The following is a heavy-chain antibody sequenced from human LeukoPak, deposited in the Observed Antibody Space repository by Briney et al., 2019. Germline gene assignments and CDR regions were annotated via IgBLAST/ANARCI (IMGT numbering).Heavy chain of an antibody. Sequence: SVKVSRKASGGTFRYAISWVRQAPGQGLEWVGGIISIFGKANYAQRFQGRVTILADESTSTAYMELSSLRSEDTAVYYCARGGYSSGWPDAFDIWGQGTMVTVSS. CDR1: GGTFRYA. D-gene: IGHD6-19*01. V-gene: IGHV1-69*13. CDR2: IISIFGKA. CDR3: ARGGYSSGWPDAFDI. J-gene: IGHJ3*02.